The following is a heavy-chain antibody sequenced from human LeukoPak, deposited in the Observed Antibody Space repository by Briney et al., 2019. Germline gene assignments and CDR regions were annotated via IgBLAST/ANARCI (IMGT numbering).Heavy chain of an antibody. CDR2: IRYGGSNK. CDR1: GFTFSSYV. CDR3: ARGPIVGATIDY. V-gene: IGHV3-30*02. Sequence: GGSLRLSCAASGFTFSSYVMHWVRQAPGKGLEWVAFIRYGGSNKYYADSVKGRFTISRDNSKNTLYLQMNSLRAEDTAVYYCARGPIVGATIDYWGQGTLVTVSS. J-gene: IGHJ4*02. D-gene: IGHD1-26*01.